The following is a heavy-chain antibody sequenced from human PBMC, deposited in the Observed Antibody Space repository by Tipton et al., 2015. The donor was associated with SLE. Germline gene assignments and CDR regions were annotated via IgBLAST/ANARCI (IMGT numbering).Heavy chain of an antibody. CDR2: ISSSSSYI. Sequence: SLRLSCAASGFTFSSYSMNWVRQAPGKGLEWVSSISSSSSYIYYADSVKGRFTISRDNAKNSLYLQMNSLRAEDTAVYYCARDRIMDIVVVPADHGDAFDIWGQGTMVTVSS. CDR1: GFTFSSYS. V-gene: IGHV3-21*01. D-gene: IGHD2-2*03. J-gene: IGHJ3*02. CDR3: ARDRIMDIVVVPADHGDAFDI.